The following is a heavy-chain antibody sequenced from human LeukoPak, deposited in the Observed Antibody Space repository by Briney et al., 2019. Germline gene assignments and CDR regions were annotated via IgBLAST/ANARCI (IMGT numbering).Heavy chain of an antibody. Sequence: ASVKVSCKASGYTFTSYAMHWVRQAPGQRLEWMGWINAGNGNTKYSQKFQARVTITRDTSASTAYMELSSLRSEDTAVYYCARGPDDYDILTGYYDPFDYWGQGTLVTVSS. V-gene: IGHV1-3*01. CDR1: GYTFTSYA. CDR3: ARGPDDYDILTGYYDPFDY. J-gene: IGHJ4*02. CDR2: INAGNGNT. D-gene: IGHD3-9*01.